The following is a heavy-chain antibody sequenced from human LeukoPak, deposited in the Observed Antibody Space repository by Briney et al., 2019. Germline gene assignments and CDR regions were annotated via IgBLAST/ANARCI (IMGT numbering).Heavy chain of an antibody. CDR2: IYYSGST. J-gene: IGHJ4*02. CDR1: GGSISSSSYY. CDR3: ARQTYDFWSGYPTEFDY. Sequence: SETLSLTCTVSGGSISSSSYYWGWIRQPPGKGLEWIGSIYYSGSTYYNPSLKSRVTISVDTSKNQFSLKLSSVTAADTAVYYCARQTYDFWSGYPTEFDYWGQGTLVTVSS. V-gene: IGHV4-39*01. D-gene: IGHD3-3*01.